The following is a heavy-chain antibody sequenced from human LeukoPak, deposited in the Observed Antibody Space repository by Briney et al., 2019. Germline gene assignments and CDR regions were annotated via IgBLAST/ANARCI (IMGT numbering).Heavy chain of an antibody. CDR1: GGSISSCY. Sequence: SETLSLTCTVSGGSISSCYWSWIRQPAGKGLEWIGRIYSSGSTNYNPSLKSRVTMSIDTSKHQFSLTLRSMTAADTAVYYCARDGYRGSYSNWFDPWGQGTLVTVSS. J-gene: IGHJ5*02. V-gene: IGHV4-4*07. CDR3: ARDGYRGSYSNWFDP. D-gene: IGHD1-26*01. CDR2: IYSSGST.